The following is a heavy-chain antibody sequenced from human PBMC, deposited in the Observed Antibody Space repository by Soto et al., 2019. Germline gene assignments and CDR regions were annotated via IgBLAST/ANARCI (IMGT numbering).Heavy chain of an antibody. CDR2: ISGTGGST. CDR3: AKGRSSSWYRWFDP. V-gene: IGHV3-23*01. Sequence: PGGSLRLSCAASGFTFSTYAMTWVRQAPGKGLEWVSGISGTGGSTYYADSLKGRFTISRDNSKNTLYLQMNSLRAEDTAVYYCAKGRSSSWYRWFDPWGQGTRVTVSS. CDR1: GFTFSTYA. J-gene: IGHJ5*02. D-gene: IGHD6-13*01.